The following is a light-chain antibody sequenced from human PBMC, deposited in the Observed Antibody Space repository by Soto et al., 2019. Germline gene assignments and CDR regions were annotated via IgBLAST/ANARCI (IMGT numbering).Light chain of an antibody. CDR2: HAS. CDR3: QQYANSRT. V-gene: IGKV3-20*01. Sequence: EIVLTQSPGTLSLFPGERATISCRASQIVSSGYLGWYQQKPGQAPRLLIQHASSRAASLPDRLSGSWSGPAFILTTSRLEPEDFAVYYCQQYANSRTFGQGTEVEI. J-gene: IGKJ1*01. CDR1: QIVSSGY.